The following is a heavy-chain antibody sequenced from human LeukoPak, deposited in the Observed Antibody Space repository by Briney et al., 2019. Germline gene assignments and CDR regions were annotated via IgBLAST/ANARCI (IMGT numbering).Heavy chain of an antibody. V-gene: IGHV3-30*02. CDR3: ATVIAYRGYMDV. CDR1: GFTFSSYG. Sequence: GGSLRLSCAASGFTFSSYGMHWVRQAPGKGLEWVAFIRYDGNDKYYADSVKGRFTISRDNSKNTLYLQMNSLRAEDTAVYYCATVIAYRGYMDVRGKGTTVTVSS. CDR2: IRYDGNDK. D-gene: IGHD6-13*01. J-gene: IGHJ6*03.